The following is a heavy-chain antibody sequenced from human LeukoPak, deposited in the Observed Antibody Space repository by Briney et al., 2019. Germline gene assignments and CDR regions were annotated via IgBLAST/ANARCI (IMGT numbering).Heavy chain of an antibody. Sequence: PGGSLRLSCAASGFTFSSYGMHWVRQAPGKGLEWVAVIWYDGSNKYYADSVKGRFTISRDNSKNTLYLQMNSLRAEDTAVYYCARVNGSYLPPYYYYYGMDVWGQGTTVTVSS. J-gene: IGHJ6*02. V-gene: IGHV3-33*01. CDR2: IWYDGSNK. CDR3: ARVNGSYLPPYYYYYGMDV. CDR1: GFTFSSYG. D-gene: IGHD1-26*01.